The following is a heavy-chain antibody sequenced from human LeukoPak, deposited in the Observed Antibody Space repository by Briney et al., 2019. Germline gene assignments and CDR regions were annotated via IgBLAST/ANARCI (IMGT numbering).Heavy chain of an antibody. CDR1: GGSMDIYY. J-gene: IGHJ3*02. CDR3: ARQRLGHDTSAYHANDAFDI. CDR2: IYYSGST. V-gene: IGHV4-59*08. D-gene: IGHD3-22*01. Sequence: SETLSLTCTVSGGSMDIYYWSWIRQPPGKGLEWIGYIYYSGSTNYNHSLKTRVTISLDTSKNQFSLQLSSVTAADTAVYYCARQRLGHDTSAYHANDAFDIWGLGTVVTVSS.